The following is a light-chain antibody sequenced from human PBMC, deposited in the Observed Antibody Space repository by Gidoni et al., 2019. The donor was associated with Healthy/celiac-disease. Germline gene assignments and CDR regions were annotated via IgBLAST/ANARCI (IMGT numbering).Light chain of an antibody. CDR1: SSNIGSNT. CDR2: SNN. V-gene: IGLV1-44*01. CDR3: AAWDDSLNGWV. J-gene: IGLJ3*02. Sequence: QSVLTQPPSASGTPGPRGTISCSGSSSNIGSNTVNWYQQLPGTAPKLLIYSNNQRPSGVPDRFSGSKSGTSASRAISGLQSEDEADYYCAAWDDSLNGWVFGGGTKLTVL.